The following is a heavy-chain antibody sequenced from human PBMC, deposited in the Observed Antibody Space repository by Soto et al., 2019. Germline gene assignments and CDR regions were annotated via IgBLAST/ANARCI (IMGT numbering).Heavy chain of an antibody. V-gene: IGHV3-23*01. CDR2: FSGSASGA. J-gene: IGHJ6*02. CDR1: GFSFNNYS. CDR3: ARDTVTSLTPYQGFYYYGMDV. Sequence: PGGSLRLSCAASGFSFNNYSMNWVRQAPGKGLECVSAFSGSASGAYYADSVQGRFTISREKSKNTLDLQMDSLRAEDTAIYYCARDTVTSLTPYQGFYYYGMDVWGQGTTVTVSS. D-gene: IGHD2-2*01.